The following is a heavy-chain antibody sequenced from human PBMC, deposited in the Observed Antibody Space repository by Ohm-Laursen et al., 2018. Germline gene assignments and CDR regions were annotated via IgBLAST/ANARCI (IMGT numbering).Heavy chain of an antibody. CDR3: AKVMRDEGVGATTRALDY. CDR2: ISGSGNT. Sequence: SLRLSCTASGLTFSIYSMSWVRQAPGKGLEWVSAISGSGNTYYADSVKGRFTISRDNSKNTVYLQMNSLRAEDTAVYYCAKVMRDEGVGATTRALDYWGQESLVTVST. J-gene: IGHJ4*02. V-gene: IGHV3-23*01. D-gene: IGHD1-26*01. CDR1: GLTFSIYS.